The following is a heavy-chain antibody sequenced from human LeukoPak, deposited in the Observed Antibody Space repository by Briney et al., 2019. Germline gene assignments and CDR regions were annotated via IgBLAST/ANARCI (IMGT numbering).Heavy chain of an antibody. CDR3: ARHGDYDDSRTPDFDS. Sequence: PSETLSLTCTVSGASISSYYWSWIRQPPGKGLEYIAFFSYSGGGNYNPSLKSRVTMSVDTSKNQFSLKVTSVTAADTAVYYCARHGDYDDSRTPDFDSWGQGTLVTVSS. J-gene: IGHJ4*02. D-gene: IGHD3-22*01. CDR2: FSYSGGG. V-gene: IGHV4-59*08. CDR1: GASISSYY.